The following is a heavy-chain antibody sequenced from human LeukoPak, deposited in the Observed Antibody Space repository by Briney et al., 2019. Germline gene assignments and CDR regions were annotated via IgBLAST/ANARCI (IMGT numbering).Heavy chain of an antibody. CDR3: ARRDFGGPRWYFDL. Sequence: GESLKISCQGSGYSFTTYWIGWVRQMLGKGLEWMAIIYPGDSDTRYSPSFQGQVTISADKPISTAYLQWGSLKASDSAMYYCARRDFGGPRWYFDLWGRGTLVTVSS. J-gene: IGHJ2*01. V-gene: IGHV5-51*01. CDR2: IYPGDSDT. CDR1: GYSFTTYW. D-gene: IGHD2-21*01.